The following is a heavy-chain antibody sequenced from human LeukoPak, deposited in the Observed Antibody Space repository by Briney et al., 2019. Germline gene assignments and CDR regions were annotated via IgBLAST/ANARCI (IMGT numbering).Heavy chain of an antibody. D-gene: IGHD2-15*01. CDR1: GYTFTSYY. V-gene: IGHV1-2*02. CDR3: ARRRCSGSSCQSYYFDF. Sequence: ASVKVSCKASGYTFTSYYMHWVRQAPGQGLEWMGWINPNTGDTNYAQKFQGRVTMTRDTSIITAYMELSRLRSDDTAVYYCARRRCSGSSCQSYYFDFWGQGTLVTVSS. CDR2: INPNTGDT. J-gene: IGHJ4*02.